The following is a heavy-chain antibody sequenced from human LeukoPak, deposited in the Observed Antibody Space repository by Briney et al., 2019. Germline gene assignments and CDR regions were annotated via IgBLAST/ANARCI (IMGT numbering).Heavy chain of an antibody. CDR3: SRIETYYDLSGNVIPYHFDL. CDR2: IYYSGST. V-gene: IGHV4-30-4*01. J-gene: IGHJ4*02. CDR1: SGSISSGDYY. Sequence: PSETLSLTCTVSSGSISSGDYYWSWIRQPPGKGLEWIGYIYYSGSTYYNPSLKSRVTISLDTSKSQLSLELTSVTAADTAVYYCSRIETYYDLSGNVIPYHFDLWGQGTLVTVSS. D-gene: IGHD3-3*01.